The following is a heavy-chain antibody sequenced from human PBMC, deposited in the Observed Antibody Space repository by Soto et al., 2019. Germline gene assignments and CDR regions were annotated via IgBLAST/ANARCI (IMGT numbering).Heavy chain of an antibody. Sequence: QVQLVESGGGLVKPGGSLRLSCAASGFTFSDYYMSWIRQAPGKGLEWVSYIGRSSNSRYYADSVKGRFTISRDNAKNSLYMQRNSLRDEDTAVYYCATEVTIFGVVTNWGQGTLVTVSS. CDR2: IGRSSNSR. CDR1: GFTFSDYY. CDR3: ATEVTIFGVVTN. J-gene: IGHJ4*02. D-gene: IGHD3-3*02. V-gene: IGHV3-11*01.